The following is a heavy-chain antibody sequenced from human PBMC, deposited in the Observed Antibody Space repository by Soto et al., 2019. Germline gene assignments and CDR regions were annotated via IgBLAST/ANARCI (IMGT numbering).Heavy chain of an antibody. CDR1: GFTFSSYG. J-gene: IGHJ6*02. CDR2: ISHDGSKT. D-gene: IGHD2-2*01. Sequence: PGGSLRLSCAASGFTFSSYGMHWVRQAPGKGLEWVAVISHDGSKTNYADSVKGRFTISRDNSKNTLYLQMNSLRAEDTAVYYCARVMRPAAMLLLRNYYGMDVWGQGTTVTVSS. CDR3: ARVMRPAAMLLLRNYYGMDV. V-gene: IGHV3-30*03.